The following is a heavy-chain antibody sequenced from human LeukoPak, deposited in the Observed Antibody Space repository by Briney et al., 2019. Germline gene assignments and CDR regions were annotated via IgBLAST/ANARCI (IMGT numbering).Heavy chain of an antibody. D-gene: IGHD3-22*01. CDR1: GFTVSSNY. V-gene: IGHV3-53*01. J-gene: IGHJ3*02. Sequence: GGSLRLSCAASGFTVSSNYMSWVRQAPGKGLEWVSVIYSGGSTYYADSVKGRFTISRDNSKNTLYLQMNSLRAEDTAVYYCASSGSSGYQNNAFDIWGQGTMVTVSS. CDR2: IYSGGST. CDR3: ASSGSSGYQNNAFDI.